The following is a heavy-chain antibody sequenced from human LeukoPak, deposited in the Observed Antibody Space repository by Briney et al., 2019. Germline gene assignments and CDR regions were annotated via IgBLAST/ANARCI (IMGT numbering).Heavy chain of an antibody. CDR1: GFTVSSNS. V-gene: IGHV3-53*01. CDR2: IYSGGSS. J-gene: IGHJ5*02. D-gene: IGHD4-11*01. Sequence: GSLRLSCAASGFTVSSNSMNWVHQAPGKGLEWVSVIYSGGSSSYADSVKGRFTISRDNSKNTLYLQMNSLRAEDTAVYYCASRATVTTDLFWFDPWGQGTLVTVSS. CDR3: ASRATVTTDLFWFDP.